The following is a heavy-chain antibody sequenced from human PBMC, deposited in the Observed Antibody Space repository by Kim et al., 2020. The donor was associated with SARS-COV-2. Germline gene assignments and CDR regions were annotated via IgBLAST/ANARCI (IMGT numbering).Heavy chain of an antibody. J-gene: IGHJ4*02. CDR2: IIPILGIA. D-gene: IGHD6-13*01. Sequence: SVKVSCKASGGTFSSYAISWVRQAPGQGLEWMGRIIPILGIANYAQKFQGRVTITADKSTSKAYMELSSLRSEDTAVYYCARVRYSSSWYEYWGQGTLVTVSS. CDR3: ARVRYSSSWYEY. CDR1: GGTFSSYA. V-gene: IGHV1-69*04.